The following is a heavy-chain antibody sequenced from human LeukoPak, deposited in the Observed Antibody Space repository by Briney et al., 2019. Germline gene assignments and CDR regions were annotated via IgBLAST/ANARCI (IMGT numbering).Heavy chain of an antibody. Sequence: GGSLRLSCAASGFTFSSYEMNWVRQAPGKGLEWVSYISSSGSTKYYADSVKGRFIISRDNAKNSLYLQMNSLIAEDTAVYYCPTVTLDFWGQETRVSV. J-gene: IGHJ4*02. CDR3: PTVTLDF. CDR2: ISSSGSTK. V-gene: IGHV3-48*03. CDR1: GFTFSSYE. D-gene: IGHD4-17*01.